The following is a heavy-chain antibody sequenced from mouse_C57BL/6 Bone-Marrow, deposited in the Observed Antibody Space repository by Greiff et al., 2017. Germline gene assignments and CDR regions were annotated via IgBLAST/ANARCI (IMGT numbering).Heavy chain of an antibody. CDR2: IDPSDSYT. CDR1: GYTFTSYW. J-gene: IGHJ4*01. CDR3: ARGGGDYDDYYAMDY. D-gene: IGHD2-4*01. Sequence: VQLQQPGAELVKPGASVKLSCKASGYTFTSYWMQWVKQRPGQGLEWIGEIDPSDSYTNYNQKFKGKATLTVDTSSSTAYMQLSSRTSEDSAVYYCARGGGDYDDYYAMDYWGQGTSVTVSS. V-gene: IGHV1-50*01.